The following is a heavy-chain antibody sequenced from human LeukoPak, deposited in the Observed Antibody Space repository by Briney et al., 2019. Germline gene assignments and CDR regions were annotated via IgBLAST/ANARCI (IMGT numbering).Heavy chain of an antibody. D-gene: IGHD4-17*01. CDR1: GGFISSGGYY. V-gene: IGHV4-31*03. CDR2: IYYSGST. Sequence: SETLSLTCTVSGGFISSGGYYWSWIRQHPGKGLEWIGYIYYSGSTYYNPSLKSRVTISVDRSKNQFSLKLSSVTAADTAVYYCARDADDGYFDYWGQGTLVTVSS. J-gene: IGHJ4*02. CDR3: ARDADDGYFDY.